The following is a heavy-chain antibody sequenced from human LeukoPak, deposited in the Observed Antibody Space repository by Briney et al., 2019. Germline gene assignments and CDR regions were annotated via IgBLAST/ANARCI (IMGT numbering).Heavy chain of an antibody. CDR3: ARTPVLRFLEWLSTHDAFDI. CDR1: GGSISSSSYY. D-gene: IGHD3-3*01. CDR2: IYYSGST. Sequence: SETLSLTCTVSGGSISSSSYYWGWIRQPPGKGLEWIGSIYYSGSTYYNPSLKSRVTISVDTSKNQFSLKLSSVTAADTAVYYCARTPVLRFLEWLSTHDAFDIWGQGTMVTVSS. J-gene: IGHJ3*02. V-gene: IGHV4-39*07.